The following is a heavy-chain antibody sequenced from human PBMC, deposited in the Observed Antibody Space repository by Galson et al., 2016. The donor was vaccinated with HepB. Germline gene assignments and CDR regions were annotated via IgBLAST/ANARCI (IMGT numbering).Heavy chain of an antibody. J-gene: IGHJ3*01. CDR3: ARDPPSSWYEVLADGVTCHDDFDL. CDR2: VSGSGSHT. V-gene: IGHV3-23*01. Sequence: SLRLSCAASGFSFSGYAMSWVRQAPGKGLEWVSSVSGSGSHTYIADSVKGRFTISRDNSKNTLYLQMNSLRGEDTAVYFCARDPPSSWYEVLADGVTCHDDFDLWGQGTMVTVSS. D-gene: IGHD3-9*01. CDR1: GFSFSGYA.